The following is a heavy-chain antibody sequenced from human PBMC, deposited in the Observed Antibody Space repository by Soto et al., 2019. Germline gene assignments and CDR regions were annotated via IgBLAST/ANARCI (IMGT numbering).Heavy chain of an antibody. CDR1: GFTFSSYS. Sequence: LRLSCAASGFTFSSYSMNWVRQAPGKGLEWVSSISSSSSYIYYADSVKGRFTISRDNAKNSLYLQMNSLRAEDTAVYYCARDSYGEYQGDYWGQGTLVTVSS. V-gene: IGHV3-21*01. J-gene: IGHJ4*02. D-gene: IGHD4-17*01. CDR2: ISSSSSYI. CDR3: ARDSYGEYQGDY.